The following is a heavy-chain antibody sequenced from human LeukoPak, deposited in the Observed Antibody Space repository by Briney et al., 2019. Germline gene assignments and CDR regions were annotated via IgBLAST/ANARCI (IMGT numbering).Heavy chain of an antibody. J-gene: IGHJ4*02. V-gene: IGHV3-23*01. CDR1: GFTFSSYA. CDR2: ISGSGGST. Sequence: GGSLRLSCAASGFTFSSYAMSWVRQAPGKGLEWVSAISGSGGSTYYADSVKGRFTISRDNSKNTLYLQMNSLRAEDTAVYYCAKDDLVGYYDSSGYYYVRFDYWGQGTLVTVSS. D-gene: IGHD3-22*01. CDR3: AKDDLVGYYDSSGYYYVRFDY.